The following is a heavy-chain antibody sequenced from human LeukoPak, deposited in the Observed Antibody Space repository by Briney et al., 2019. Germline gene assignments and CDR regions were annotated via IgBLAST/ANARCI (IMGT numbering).Heavy chain of an antibody. CDR1: GYSFTSYW. Sequence: GESLKISCKGSGYSFTSYWIGWVRQMPGKGLEWMGIIYPGDSDTRYSPSFQGQVTISADKSISTAYLQWSSLKASDTAMYYCARHPTYRGYYDSSGYYEIDYWGQGTLVTVSS. CDR3: ARHPTYRGYYDSSGYYEIDY. V-gene: IGHV5-51*01. D-gene: IGHD3-22*01. J-gene: IGHJ4*02. CDR2: IYPGDSDT.